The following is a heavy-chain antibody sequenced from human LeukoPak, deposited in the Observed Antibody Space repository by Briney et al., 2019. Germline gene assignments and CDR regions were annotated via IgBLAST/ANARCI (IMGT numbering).Heavy chain of an antibody. Sequence: SETLSLTCTVSGGSISSSSYYWGRIRQPPGKGLEWIGSIYYGGGTYYNPSLKSRVTISVDTSKNQFSLKLSSVTAADTAVYYCAIGATLDAFDIWGQGTMVTVSS. CDR1: GGSISSSSYY. V-gene: IGHV4-39*01. CDR3: AIGATLDAFDI. D-gene: IGHD1-26*01. J-gene: IGHJ3*02. CDR2: IYYGGGT.